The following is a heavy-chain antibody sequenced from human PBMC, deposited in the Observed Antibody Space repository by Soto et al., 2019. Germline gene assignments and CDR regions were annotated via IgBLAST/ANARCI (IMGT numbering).Heavy chain of an antibody. V-gene: IGHV1-69*06. J-gene: IGHJ5*01. CDR3: ARMGRSFLDS. D-gene: IGHD3-10*01. CDR1: GVTFSSYA. Sequence: QVHLVQSGAEVKKPGSSVKVSCKASGVTFSSYAITWVRQAPGQRLVWMGEIIPIFGATNSAQKFRSRVTITAHKSTTAAYMELRRLTPGDTAVYYCARMGRSFLDSWGQGTLVTVSS. CDR2: IIPIFGAT.